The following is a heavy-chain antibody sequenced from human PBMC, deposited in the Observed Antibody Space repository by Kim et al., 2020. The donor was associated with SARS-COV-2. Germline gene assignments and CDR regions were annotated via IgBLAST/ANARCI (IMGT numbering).Heavy chain of an antibody. CDR3: VGRPDYDY. J-gene: IGHJ4*02. D-gene: IGHD3-16*01. CDR1: GYSFSDQW. V-gene: IGHV5-10-1*01. CDR2: IDLRDSYT. Sequence: GESLKISCKGSGYSFSDQWITWVRQVPGKGLEWMGRIDLRDSYTTYSPSFKGHVTISADKSITTAYLQWSSLKASDTPIYYCVGRPDYDYWGQGTLVTVS.